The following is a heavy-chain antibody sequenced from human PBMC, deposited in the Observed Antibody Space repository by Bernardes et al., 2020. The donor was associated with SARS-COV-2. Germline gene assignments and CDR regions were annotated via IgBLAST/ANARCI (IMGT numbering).Heavy chain of an antibody. J-gene: IGHJ4*02. CDR2: ISYSGST. CDR1: GGSISSYY. V-gene: IGHV4-59*01. D-gene: IGHD2-2*02. Sequence: SENLSLTCTVSGGSISSYYWSWIRQPPGKGLEWIGYISYSGSTNYNPSLKSRVTISIDTSKNQFSLKLSSVTAADTALYYCARAHCESISCYNVDYWGQGTLVTVSS. CDR3: ARAHCESISCYNVDY.